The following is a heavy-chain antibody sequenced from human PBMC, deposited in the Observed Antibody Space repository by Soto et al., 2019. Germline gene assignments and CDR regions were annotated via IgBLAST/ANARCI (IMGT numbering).Heavy chain of an antibody. CDR1: GGSINTTNYY. D-gene: IGHD4-17*01. Sequence: QLQLQESGPGLVKPSETLSLTCTISGGSINTTNYYWGWIRQPPGKGLEWIGTIYDSGSTNYNPSLKSRVTNSVETSKNQFSLKLSSVTAADTAGDYCAKRGDYYWYFDRWGRGTLVTVSS. CDR2: IYDSGST. CDR3: AKRGDYYWYFDR. J-gene: IGHJ2*01. V-gene: IGHV4-39*01.